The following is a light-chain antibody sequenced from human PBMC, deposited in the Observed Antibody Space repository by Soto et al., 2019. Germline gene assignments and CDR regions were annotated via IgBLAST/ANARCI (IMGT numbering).Light chain of an antibody. CDR3: SSYTSSTTYV. V-gene: IGLV2-14*01. CDR1: RSDIGGYNY. J-gene: IGLJ1*01. Sequence: QSVLTQPASVSGSPGQSITISCPGSRSDIGGYNYVSWYQQHPDKAPKLMIYHVSNRPSGISSRFSGSKSGNTASLTISGLQAEDEADYYCSSYTSSTTYVFGTGTKVTVL. CDR2: HVS.